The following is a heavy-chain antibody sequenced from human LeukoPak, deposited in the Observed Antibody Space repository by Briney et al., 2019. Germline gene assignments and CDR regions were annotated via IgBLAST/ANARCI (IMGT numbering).Heavy chain of an antibody. CDR3: ATRSSWSLDY. Sequence: ASVKVSCKASEYKYTDFWIHWVRQAPGQGLEWMGWINLNSGTTNYAQNFQGRVTMTRDTSISTAYMELSRLRSDDTAVYYCATRSSWSLDYWGQGTLVTVSS. J-gene: IGHJ4*02. V-gene: IGHV1-2*02. D-gene: IGHD6-13*01. CDR2: INLNSGTT. CDR1: EYKYTDFW.